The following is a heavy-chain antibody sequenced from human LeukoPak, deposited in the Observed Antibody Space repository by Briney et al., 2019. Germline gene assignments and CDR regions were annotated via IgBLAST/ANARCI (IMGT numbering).Heavy chain of an antibody. D-gene: IGHD6-13*01. CDR3: AAGAFAGTSPYYHYYGLDI. J-gene: IGHJ6*02. CDR2: ISSKTSGGTT. Sequence: GGSLRPSCAVSGFSPSHVSMSWVRQLPGKGLEWVGRISSKTSGGTTDYAAPVKGRFTISRDDSKNTLSLQMDSLKTEDTGVYHCAAGAFAGTSPYYHYYGLDIWGRGTLVSVSS. CDR1: GFSPSHVS. V-gene: IGHV3-15*01.